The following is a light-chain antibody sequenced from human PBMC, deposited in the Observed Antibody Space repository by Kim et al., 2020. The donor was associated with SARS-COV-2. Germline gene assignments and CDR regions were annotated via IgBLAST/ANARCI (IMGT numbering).Light chain of an antibody. CDR2: GAS. CDR1: QSVSSN. Sequence: EIVMTQSPATLSVSPVERATLSCRASQSVSSNLAWYQQKPGQAPRLLIYGASTRATGIPARFSGSGSGTEFTLTISSLQSEDFAVYYCQQYNNWPRGTFGQGTKLEI. J-gene: IGKJ2*01. CDR3: QQYNNWPRGT. V-gene: IGKV3-15*01.